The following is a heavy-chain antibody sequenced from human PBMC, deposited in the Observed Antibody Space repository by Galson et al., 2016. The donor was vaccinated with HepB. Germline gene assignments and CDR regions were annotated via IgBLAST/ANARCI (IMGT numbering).Heavy chain of an antibody. D-gene: IGHD6-19*01. J-gene: IGHJ3*01. CDR1: GFLFNSTGLG. CDR3: AHRHPWLRAFDV. Sequence: PALVILTHTFTLICTFSGFLFNSTGLGVAWIRQPPRQALEWLALIYWDRDKRYSPPLESRLAITKDASRHQVVLTMTKVDPVDTATYFCAHRHPWLRAFDVWGQGAVVAVSS. CDR2: IYWDRDK. V-gene: IGHV2-5*02.